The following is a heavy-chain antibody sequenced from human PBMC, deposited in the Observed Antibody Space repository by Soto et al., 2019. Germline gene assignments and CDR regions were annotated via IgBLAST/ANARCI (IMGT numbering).Heavy chain of an antibody. CDR1: GDSVSSNSAA. J-gene: IGHJ4*02. D-gene: IGHD3-3*01. Sequence: PSQTLSLTCAISGDSVSSNSAAWNWIRQSPSRGLEWLGRTYYRSKWYNDYAVSVKSRITINPDTSKNQFSLQLNSVTPEDTAVYYCARARELIFGVVPRGFEYWGQGTLVTVSS. CDR3: ARARELIFGVVPRGFEY. V-gene: IGHV6-1*01. CDR2: TYYRSKWYN.